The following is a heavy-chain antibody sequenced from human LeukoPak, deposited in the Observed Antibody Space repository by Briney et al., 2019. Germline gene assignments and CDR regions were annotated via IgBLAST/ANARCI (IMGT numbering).Heavy chain of an antibody. CDR2: IDPSDSYT. CDR3: ARIASYCSSHEFDY. Sequence: RGESLKISCKGSGYSFTNYWISWVRQMPGKGLEWMGRIDPSDSYTNYSPSFQGHVTISADKSISTAYLQWSSLKASDTAMYYCARIASYCSSHEFDYWGQGTLVTVSS. J-gene: IGHJ4*02. V-gene: IGHV5-10-1*01. CDR1: GYSFTNYW. D-gene: IGHD6-6*01.